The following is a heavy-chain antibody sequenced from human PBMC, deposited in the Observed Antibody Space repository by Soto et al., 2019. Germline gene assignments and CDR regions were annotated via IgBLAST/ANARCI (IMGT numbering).Heavy chain of an antibody. D-gene: IGHD4-17*01. CDR2: ISSRSGYT. CDR3: AKEYGRLDY. J-gene: IGHJ4*02. CDR1: GFTFSDYY. V-gene: IGHV3-11*06. Sequence: GGSLRLSCAASGFTFSDYYISRIRPAPGKGLEWVSYISSRSGYTNYADSVNGRFTISSDNSKNSLYLQMNSLRAEDTAVYYCAKEYGRLDYWGQGTLVSVSS.